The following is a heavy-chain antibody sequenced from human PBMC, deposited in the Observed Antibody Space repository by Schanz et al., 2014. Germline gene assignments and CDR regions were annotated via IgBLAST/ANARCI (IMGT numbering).Heavy chain of an antibody. CDR3: VREVGAAAGLAWGLDY. Sequence: EVQLLASGGGLVQPGGSLRLTCLTSGFTFTDHAMSWVRQAPGKGLEWVSTISGLGEATFYSDSVKGRFTVSRDNSKNIVYLQMNRLRAEDTAVYYCVREVGAAAGLAWGLDYWGRGTLVTVSS. CDR2: ISGLGEAT. D-gene: IGHD6-13*01. CDR1: GFTFTDHA. V-gene: IGHV3-23*01. J-gene: IGHJ4*02.